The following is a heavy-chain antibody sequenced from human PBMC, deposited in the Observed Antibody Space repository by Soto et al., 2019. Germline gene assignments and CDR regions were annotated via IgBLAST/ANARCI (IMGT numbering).Heavy chain of an antibody. CDR2: IWYDGSNE. J-gene: IGHJ6*02. V-gene: IGHV3-33*01. Sequence: PGGSLRLSCAASGFPFSSYFMHRVLQAPGKGLEWVAVIWYDGSNEYYADSVKGRFTISRDNSKHTLYLQMISLRAEDTAVYYCARYDVGAGTPIIYYYYYGMDVWGQGTTVTVSS. D-gene: IGHD6-13*01. CDR3: ARYDVGAGTPIIYYYYYGMDV. CDR1: GFPFSSYF.